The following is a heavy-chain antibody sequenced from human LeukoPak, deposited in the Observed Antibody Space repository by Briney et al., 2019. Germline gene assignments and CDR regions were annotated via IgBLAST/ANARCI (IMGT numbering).Heavy chain of an antibody. D-gene: IGHD5-18*01. CDR1: GGSISSSSYY. CDR3: ARWRGYSYGGGSSDY. Sequence: SETLSLTCTVSGGSISSSSYYWGWIRQPPGKGLEWIGSIYYSGSTYYNPSLKSRVTISVDTSKNQFSLKLSSVTAADTAVYYCARWRGYSYGGGSSDYWGQGTLVTVSS. V-gene: IGHV4-39*01. CDR2: IYYSGST. J-gene: IGHJ4*02.